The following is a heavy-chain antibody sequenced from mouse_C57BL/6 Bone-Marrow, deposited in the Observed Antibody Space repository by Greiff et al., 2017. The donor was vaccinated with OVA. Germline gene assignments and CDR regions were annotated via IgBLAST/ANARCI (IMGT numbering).Heavy chain of an antibody. CDR2: ISSGSSTI. CDR3: ARPRGSYAMDY. Sequence: DVHLVESGGGLVKPGGSLKLSCAASGFTFSDYGMHWVRQAPEKGLEWVAYISSGSSTIYYADTVKGRFTISRDNAKNTLFLQMTSLRSEDTAMYYCARPRGSYAMDYWGQGTSDTVSS. V-gene: IGHV5-17*01. CDR1: GFTFSDYG. J-gene: IGHJ4*01.